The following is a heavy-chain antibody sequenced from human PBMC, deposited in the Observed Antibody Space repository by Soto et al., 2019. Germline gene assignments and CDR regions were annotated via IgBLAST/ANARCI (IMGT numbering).Heavy chain of an antibody. Sequence: QVQLVQSGAEVKKPGASVKVSCKASGYTFTSYGISWVRQAPGQGLEWMGWISAYNGNTNYAQKLQGRVTMTTDTSTSKAYMELRSLRSDDTAVYYCARRRRGDYGDYPSWFDPWGQGTLVTVSS. J-gene: IGHJ5*02. V-gene: IGHV1-18*01. CDR2: ISAYNGNT. D-gene: IGHD4-17*01. CDR1: GYTFTSYG. CDR3: ARRRRGDYGDYPSWFDP.